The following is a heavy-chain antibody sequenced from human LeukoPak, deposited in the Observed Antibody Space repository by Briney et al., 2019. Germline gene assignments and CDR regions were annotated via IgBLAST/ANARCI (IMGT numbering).Heavy chain of an antibody. V-gene: IGHV1-2*02. CDR1: GYFFTDYY. D-gene: IGHD2-2*01. Sequence: ASVKVSCEASGYFFTDYYIHWVRQAPGQGLEWVAWLSPSSSDTKYAQNFQGRVTMTRDTSINTAYMELSSLRSDDTAVYFCARGRAKSNDPPVDYWGQGTLVTVSS. J-gene: IGHJ4*02. CDR3: ARGRAKSNDPPVDY. CDR2: LSPSSSDT.